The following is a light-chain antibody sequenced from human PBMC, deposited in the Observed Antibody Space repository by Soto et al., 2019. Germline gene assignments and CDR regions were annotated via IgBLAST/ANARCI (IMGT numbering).Light chain of an antibody. CDR1: QSISSY. V-gene: IGKV1-39*01. Sequence: DIQMTQSRSSLSASVGDRVTITCRASQSISSYLNWYQQKPGKAPKLLIYAASSLQSGVPSRFSGSGSGTDFTLTISRLEPEDFAVYYCQQYGSSGTFGQGTKVDIK. J-gene: IGKJ1*01. CDR2: AAS. CDR3: QQYGSSGT.